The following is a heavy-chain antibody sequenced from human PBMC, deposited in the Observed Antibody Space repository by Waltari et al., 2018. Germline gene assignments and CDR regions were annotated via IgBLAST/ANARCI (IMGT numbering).Heavy chain of an antibody. V-gene: IGHV1-69-2*01. Sequence: EVQLLQSGTELKKPGSTVKISCQVSGYRFTDYYIHWVQQAHGKGPQWMGLVDPEDGETIYAERFQGRVTITADTSTETAFMELSILTSDDTAVYYCVTALGDRSSASRPFDVWGLGTLITVSS. CDR2: VDPEDGET. D-gene: IGHD3-10*01. CDR1: GYRFTDYY. J-gene: IGHJ3*01. CDR3: VTALGDRSSASRPFDV.